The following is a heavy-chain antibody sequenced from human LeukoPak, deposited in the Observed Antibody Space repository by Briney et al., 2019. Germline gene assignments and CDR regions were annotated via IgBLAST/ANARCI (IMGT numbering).Heavy chain of an antibody. CDR3: ARDVAAIDAFDI. Sequence: ASVKVSCKASGGTFSSYAISWVRQAPGQGLEWMGGIIPIFGTANYAQKFQGRVTITTDESTSTAYMELSSLRSEDTAVYYCARDVAAIDAFDIWGQGTMVTVSS. CDR1: GGTFSSYA. D-gene: IGHD2-15*01. V-gene: IGHV1-69*05. J-gene: IGHJ3*02. CDR2: IIPIFGTA.